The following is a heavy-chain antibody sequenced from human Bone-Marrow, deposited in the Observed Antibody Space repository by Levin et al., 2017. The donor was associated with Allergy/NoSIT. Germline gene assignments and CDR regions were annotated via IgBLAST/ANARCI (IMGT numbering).Heavy chain of an antibody. J-gene: IGHJ4*02. CDR1: GFTFSNYW. Sequence: GGSLRLSCAASGFTFSNYWMTWVRQAPGKGLEWVAYMSQDGSEIYYVDSVKGRFTISRDNARNSLYLQMNSLRADNTAVYYCARGVYAFDYWGQGTLVTVSS. CDR3: ARGVYAFDY. D-gene: IGHD5/OR15-5a*01. CDR2: MSQDGSEI. V-gene: IGHV3-7*04.